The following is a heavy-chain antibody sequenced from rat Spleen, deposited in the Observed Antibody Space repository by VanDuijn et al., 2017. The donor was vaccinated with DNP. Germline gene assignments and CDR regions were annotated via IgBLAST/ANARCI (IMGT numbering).Heavy chain of an antibody. V-gene: IGHV5-25*01. J-gene: IGHJ2*01. CDR3: ATLRDYYGFFDY. CDR1: RFTFSDFP. Sequence: EVQLVESGGGLVQPGRSLKLSCAASRFTFSDFPMAWVRQAPTKGLEWVATINTGGFSTYYRDSVKGRFTISRDNAKSTLYLQMDSLRSEDTATYYCATLRDYYGFFDYWGQGVMVTVSS. CDR2: INTGGFST. D-gene: IGHD1-1*01.